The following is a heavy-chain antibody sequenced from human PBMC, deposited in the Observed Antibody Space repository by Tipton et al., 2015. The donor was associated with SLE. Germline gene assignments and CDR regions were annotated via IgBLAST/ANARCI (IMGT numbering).Heavy chain of an antibody. CDR1: GGSISSSHW. Sequence: TLSLTCAVSGGSISSSHWWSWVRQSPGKGLEWIGEVYHSGSTNYNPSLKSRVTISVDTSKNQFSLKLSSVTAADTAVYYCARDEYRYDTTGYHLLGHFDFWGQGTLVTVSS. CDR3: ARDEYRYDTTGYHLLGHFDF. D-gene: IGHD3-22*01. J-gene: IGHJ4*02. CDR2: VYHSGST. V-gene: IGHV4-4*02.